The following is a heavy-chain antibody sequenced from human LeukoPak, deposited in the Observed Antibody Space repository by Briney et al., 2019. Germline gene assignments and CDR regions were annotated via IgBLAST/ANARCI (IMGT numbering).Heavy chain of an antibody. CDR1: GGSFSGYY. CDR3: ARESTIFGVARDAFDI. Sequence: PSETLSLTCAVYGGSFSGYYWSWIRQPPGKGLEWIGYIYYSGSTNYNPSLQSRVTISVDTSKNQFSLKLSSVTAADTAEYYCARESTIFGVARDAFDIWGQGTMVTVSS. V-gene: IGHV4-59*01. D-gene: IGHD3-3*01. J-gene: IGHJ3*02. CDR2: IYYSGST.